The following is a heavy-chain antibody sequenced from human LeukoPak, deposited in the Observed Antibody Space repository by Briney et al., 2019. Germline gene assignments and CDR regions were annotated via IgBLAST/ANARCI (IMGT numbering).Heavy chain of an antibody. D-gene: IGHD1-26*01. CDR2: ISSSRSTI. J-gene: IGHJ3*01. Sequence: GGPLRLSCAASGIIFSSYSMNWVRQAPGKGLEWVSYISSSRSTIYYADSVKGRFTISRDNAKNSLYLQMNSLRAEDTAVYYCARDSQRLGATVWGKGIMVTVS. V-gene: IGHV3-48*01. CDR1: GIIFSSYS. CDR3: ARDSQRLGATV.